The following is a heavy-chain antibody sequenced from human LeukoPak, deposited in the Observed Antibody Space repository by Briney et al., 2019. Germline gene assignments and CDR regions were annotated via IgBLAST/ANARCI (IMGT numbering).Heavy chain of an antibody. D-gene: IGHD3-16*01. V-gene: IGHV4-39*01. Sequence: PSETLSLTCTVSGGSISSSSYYWGWLRQPPGKGLEWIGSIYYSGSTYYNPSLKSRVTISVDTSKNQFSLKLSSVTAADTAVYYCARRLFRLSVDPWGQGTLVTVSS. J-gene: IGHJ5*02. CDR1: GGSISSSSYY. CDR3: ARRLFRLSVDP. CDR2: IYYSGST.